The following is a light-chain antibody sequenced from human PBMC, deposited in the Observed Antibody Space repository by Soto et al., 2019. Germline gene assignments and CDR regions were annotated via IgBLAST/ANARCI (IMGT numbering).Light chain of an antibody. J-gene: IGLJ2*01. V-gene: IGLV7-46*01. Sequence: QAVVTQEPSLTVSPGGTVTLTCGSNTGAVTNGHYPYWFQQKPGQAPRTLIYDTSTKHSWTPARFSGSLLGGKAALTLSSAQPEDEADYYCLLFFSGAPAVFGGGTKLTVL. CDR2: DTS. CDR3: LLFFSGAPAV. CDR1: TGAVTNGHY.